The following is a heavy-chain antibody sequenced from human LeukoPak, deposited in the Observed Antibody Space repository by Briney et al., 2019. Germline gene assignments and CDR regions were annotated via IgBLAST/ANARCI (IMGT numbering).Heavy chain of an antibody. J-gene: IGHJ4*02. CDR1: GFTFSSYW. CDR3: EAGSSSRGFDC. Sequence: GGSLRLSCAASGFTFSSYWMSWVRQAPGKGLEWVANIKQDGSEKYYVDSVKGRFTISRDNAKNSLYLQMNSLRAEDTAVYYCEAGSSSRGFDCWGQGTLVTVSS. D-gene: IGHD6-6*01. V-gene: IGHV3-7*01. CDR2: IKQDGSEK.